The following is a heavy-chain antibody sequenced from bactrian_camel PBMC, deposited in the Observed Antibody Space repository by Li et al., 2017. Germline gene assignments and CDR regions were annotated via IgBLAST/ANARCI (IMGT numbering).Heavy chain of an antibody. D-gene: IGHD5*01. V-gene: IGHV3S53*01. J-gene: IGHJ4*01. CDR3: TKETEWVGYHEFAVH. CDR2: ISSDGTT. Sequence: VQLVESGGGSVQAGGSLKLPCVVSGSIFSMCAMGWYRQAPGKQPLERELIASISSDGTTTYTDSVKGRVTISQDYAKNTMYLQMNSLKTEDTAVYYCTKETEWVGYHEFAVHWGQGTQVTVS. CDR1: GSIFSMCA.